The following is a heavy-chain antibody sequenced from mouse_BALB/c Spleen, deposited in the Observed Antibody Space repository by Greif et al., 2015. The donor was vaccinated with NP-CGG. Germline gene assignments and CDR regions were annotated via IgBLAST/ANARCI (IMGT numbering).Heavy chain of an antibody. Sequence: LVESGAELVRPGSSVKISCKASGYAFSSYWMNWVKQRPGQGLEWIGQIYPGDGDTNYNGKFKGKATLTADKSSSTAYMQLSSLTSEDSAVYFCARGYGNYDSLDYWGQGTTLTVSS. D-gene: IGHD2-10*02. CDR2: IYPGDGDT. J-gene: IGHJ2*01. CDR1: GYAFSSYW. V-gene: IGHV1-80*01. CDR3: ARGYGNYDSLDY.